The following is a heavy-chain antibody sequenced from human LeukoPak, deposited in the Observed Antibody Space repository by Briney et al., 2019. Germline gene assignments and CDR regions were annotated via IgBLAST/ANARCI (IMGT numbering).Heavy chain of an antibody. CDR1: GYTFTSYG. CDR2: ISAYNGNT. D-gene: IGHD1-26*01. J-gene: IGHJ4*02. Sequence: ASVKVSCTASGYTFTSYGISWVRQAPGQGLEWMGWISAYNGNTNYAQKLQGRVTMTTDTSTSTAYMELRSLRSDDTTVYYCARVVVGATGLSYWGQGTLVTVSS. V-gene: IGHV1-18*01. CDR3: ARVVVGATGLSY.